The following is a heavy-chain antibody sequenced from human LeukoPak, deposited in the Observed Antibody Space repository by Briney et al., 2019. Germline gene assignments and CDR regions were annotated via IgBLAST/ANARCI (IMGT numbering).Heavy chain of an antibody. J-gene: IGHJ4*02. Sequence: SVKVSCKASGYTFTSYDINWVRQATGQGLEWMGWMNPNSGNTGYAQKFQGRVTMTRNTSISTAYMELSSLRSEDTAVYYCARAKAGDYAFDYWGQGTLVTVSS. CDR3: ARAKAGDYAFDY. CDR1: GYTFTSYD. D-gene: IGHD4-17*01. CDR2: MNPNSGNT. V-gene: IGHV1-8*01.